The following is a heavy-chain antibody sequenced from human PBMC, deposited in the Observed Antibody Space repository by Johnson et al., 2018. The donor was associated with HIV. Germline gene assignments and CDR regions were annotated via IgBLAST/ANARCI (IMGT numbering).Heavy chain of an antibody. CDR3: AAYYDFWSGSYTSGFDI. D-gene: IGHD3-3*01. J-gene: IGHJ3*02. V-gene: IGHV3-30*04. CDR1: GFTFSSYA. CDR2: ISYDGSNQ. Sequence: QVQLVESGGGVVQPGRSLRLSCAASGFTFSSYAMHWVRQAPGKGLEWVAVISYDGSNQYYADSVKGRFTIPRDNSKNTVFLQMNSLRPEDTAMYYCAAYYDFWSGSYTSGFDIWGQGTMVTVSS.